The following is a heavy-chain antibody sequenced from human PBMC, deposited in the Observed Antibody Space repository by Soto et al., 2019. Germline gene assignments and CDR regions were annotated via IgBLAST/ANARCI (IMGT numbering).Heavy chain of an antibody. J-gene: IGHJ4*02. CDR2: IYYSGST. D-gene: IGHD2-2*01. V-gene: IGHV4-31*03. CDR1: GGSISSGGYY. Sequence: SETLSLTCTVSGGSISSGGYYWSWIRQHPGKGLEWIGYIYYSGSTYYNPSLKSRVTISVDTSKNQFSLKLSSVTAADTAVYYCARGLGYCSSTSCYEIDYWGQGTLVTISS. CDR3: ARGLGYCSSTSCYEIDY.